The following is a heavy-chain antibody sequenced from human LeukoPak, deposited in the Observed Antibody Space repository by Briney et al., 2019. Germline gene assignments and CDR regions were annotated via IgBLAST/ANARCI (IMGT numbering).Heavy chain of an antibody. D-gene: IGHD3-10*01. J-gene: IGHJ4*02. CDR3: ARAVWFGELLSPTLDY. V-gene: IGHV1-2*02. CDR1: GYTFTGYY. CDR2: IHHTSGGT. Sequence: ASVKDSFKSSGYTFTGYYMHWVRPPPRQGRAWMGWIHHTSGGTNYAQKFQGRVTMPRDTSISKAYMELRRLRSDDTAVYYCARAVWFGELLSPTLDYWGQGTLVTVSS.